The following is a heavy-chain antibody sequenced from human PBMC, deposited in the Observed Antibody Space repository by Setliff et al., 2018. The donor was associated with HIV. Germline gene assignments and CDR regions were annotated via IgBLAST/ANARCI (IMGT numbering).Heavy chain of an antibody. Sequence: SETLSLTCAVSGYSISSGYYWGWIRQPPGEGLEWIGSIYHSGSTYYNPSLKSRVTISVDTSKNQFSLKLSSVTAADTAVYYCATYADRESNRFDPWGQGILVTVSS. CDR3: ATYADRESNRFDP. CDR2: IYHSGST. CDR1: GYSISSGYY. V-gene: IGHV4-38-2*01. D-gene: IGHD3-10*01. J-gene: IGHJ5*02.